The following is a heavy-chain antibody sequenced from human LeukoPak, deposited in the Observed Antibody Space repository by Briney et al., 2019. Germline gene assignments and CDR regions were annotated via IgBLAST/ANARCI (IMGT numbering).Heavy chain of an antibody. CDR1: GFTFSSYG. Sequence: PGGSLRLSCAASGFTFSSYGMHWVRQAPGKGLEWVAVIWYDGSNKYYADSVKGRFTISRDNSKNTLYLQMNSLRAEDTAVYYCARDMCSSSEPNGVCYTGWYFDLWGRGTLVTVSS. J-gene: IGHJ2*01. D-gene: IGHD2-8*01. CDR2: IWYDGSNK. CDR3: ARDMCSSSEPNGVCYTGWYFDL. V-gene: IGHV3-33*01.